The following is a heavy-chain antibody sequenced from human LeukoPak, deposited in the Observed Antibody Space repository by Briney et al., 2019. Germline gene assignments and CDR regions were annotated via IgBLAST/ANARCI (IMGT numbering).Heavy chain of an antibody. Sequence: ASVKVSCKASGGTFSSYAISWVRQAPGQGLEWMGMIIPIFGTANYAQKFQGRVTITTDESTSTAYMELSSLRSEDTAVYYCARDRDFWSGYHSENWFDPWGQGTLVTVSS. J-gene: IGHJ5*02. D-gene: IGHD3-3*01. CDR2: IIPIFGTA. CDR1: GGTFSSYA. V-gene: IGHV1-69*05. CDR3: ARDRDFWSGYHSENWFDP.